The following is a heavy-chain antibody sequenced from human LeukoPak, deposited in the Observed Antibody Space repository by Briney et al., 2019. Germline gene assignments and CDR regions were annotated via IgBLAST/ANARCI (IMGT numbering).Heavy chain of an antibody. CDR1: GFTFSYYY. Sequence: GGSLRLSCAASGFTFSYYYMSWIRQAPGKGLEWVSYISSSGSTIYYADSVKGRFTISRDNAKNSLYLQMNSLRAEDTAVYYCARDKTSGLLWFGDSPGGYFDYWGQGTLVTVSS. V-gene: IGHV3-11*04. CDR2: ISSSGSTI. CDR3: ARDKTSGLLWFGDSPGGYFDY. J-gene: IGHJ4*02. D-gene: IGHD3-10*01.